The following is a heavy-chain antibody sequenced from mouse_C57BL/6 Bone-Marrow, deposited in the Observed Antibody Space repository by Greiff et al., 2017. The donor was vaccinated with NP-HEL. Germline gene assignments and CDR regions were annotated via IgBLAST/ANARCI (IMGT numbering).Heavy chain of an antibody. D-gene: IGHD1-1*01. Sequence: QVQLQPSGAELVKPGASVKMSCTASGYTFTTYPIAWMKQNHGKSLEWIGNFHPYNDDTKYTEKFKGKFTLTVEKSCSTVYLELSRLTSYDSAVYYCERKGSSHYWYVDVWGTGTTVTVSS. CDR3: ERKGSSHYWYVDV. CDR2: FHPYNDDT. J-gene: IGHJ1*03. V-gene: IGHV1-47*01. CDR1: GYTFTTYP.